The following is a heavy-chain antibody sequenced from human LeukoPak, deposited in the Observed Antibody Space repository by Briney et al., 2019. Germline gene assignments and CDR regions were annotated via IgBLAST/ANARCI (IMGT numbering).Heavy chain of an antibody. CDR3: ASRGEGGYYLFYFDY. V-gene: IGHV4-39*07. J-gene: IGHJ4*02. Sequence: SETLSLTCTVSGGSISSSSYYWGWIRQPPGKGLEWIGSIYYSGSTYYNPSLKSRVTISVDTSKNQFSLKLSSVTAADTAVYYCASRGEGGYYLFYFDYWGQGSLVTVSP. D-gene: IGHD3-3*01. CDR1: GGSISSSSYY. CDR2: IYYSGST.